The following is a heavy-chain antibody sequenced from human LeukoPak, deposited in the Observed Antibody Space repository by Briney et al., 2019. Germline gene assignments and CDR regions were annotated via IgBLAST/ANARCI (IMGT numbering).Heavy chain of an antibody. Sequence: PSETLSLTCTVSGGPINSHYWSWIRQPPGRGLEWIGYIYYTGSTHTNPSLKSRVTISLNMSKNQFSLKLSSVTAADTAVYYCARDMSLYGYTYGSDAFDIWGQGTMVTVSS. J-gene: IGHJ3*02. CDR2: IYYTGST. CDR1: GGPINSHY. CDR3: ARDMSLYGYTYGSDAFDI. V-gene: IGHV4-59*11. D-gene: IGHD5-18*01.